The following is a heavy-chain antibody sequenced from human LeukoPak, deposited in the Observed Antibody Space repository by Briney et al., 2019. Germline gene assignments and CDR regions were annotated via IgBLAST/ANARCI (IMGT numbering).Heavy chain of an antibody. D-gene: IGHD2-15*01. Sequence: PGKSLRLSCTISEFLFSSYGIQWVRPAPGKGLEWVSGIGSSGGGTYYADSVKGRFTISRDTSKDTVYLQMDSLRAEDTAIYYCAKIHQNRVVVGAKGAFDIWGQGTVVTVSS. CDR3: AKIHQNRVVVGAKGAFDI. CDR2: IGSSGGGT. J-gene: IGHJ3*02. CDR1: EFLFSSYG. V-gene: IGHV3-23*01.